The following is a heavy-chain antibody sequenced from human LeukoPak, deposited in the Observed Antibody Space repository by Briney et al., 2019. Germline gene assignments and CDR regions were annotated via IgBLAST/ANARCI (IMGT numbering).Heavy chain of an antibody. Sequence: GASVKVSCKASGCPFTNYAYHWVRQAPGQRLEWMGWINAGYGNTKYSQTFHGRVTITRDTSANTAYMDLSSLRSEDTAVYYCARHYSGNSGWLDPWGQGTLVTVSS. J-gene: IGHJ5*02. CDR3: ARHYSGNSGWLDP. CDR1: GCPFTNYA. D-gene: IGHD1-26*01. V-gene: IGHV1-3*01. CDR2: INAGYGNT.